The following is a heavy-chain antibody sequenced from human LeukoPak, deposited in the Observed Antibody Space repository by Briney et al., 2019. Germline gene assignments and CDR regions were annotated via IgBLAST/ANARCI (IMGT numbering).Heavy chain of an antibody. CDR1: GFTFSSYW. CDR2: INSDGSST. V-gene: IGHV3-74*01. CDR3: APLFGELRRLDY. D-gene: IGHD3-10*02. Sequence: PGGSLRLSCAASGFTFSSYWMHWVRQAPGKGLVWVSRINSDGSSTSYADSVKGRFIISRDNAKNTLYLQMNSLRAEDTAVYYCAPLFGELRRLDYWGQGTLVTVSS. J-gene: IGHJ4*02.